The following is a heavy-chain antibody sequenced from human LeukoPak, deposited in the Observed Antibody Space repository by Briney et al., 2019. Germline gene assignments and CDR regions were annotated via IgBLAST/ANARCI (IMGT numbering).Heavy chain of an antibody. Sequence: GESLKISCKGSGYTFTSYWIAWLRQMPGKGLEWMGIIYPGNSDTRYSPYFRGQVTMSVDKSISTAYVQWSGLRASDTAMYYCAKVSGYSIDYWGLGTLVTVSS. CDR3: AKVSGYSIDY. CDR2: IYPGNSDT. V-gene: IGHV5-51*01. J-gene: IGHJ4*02. D-gene: IGHD6-13*01. CDR1: GYTFTSYW.